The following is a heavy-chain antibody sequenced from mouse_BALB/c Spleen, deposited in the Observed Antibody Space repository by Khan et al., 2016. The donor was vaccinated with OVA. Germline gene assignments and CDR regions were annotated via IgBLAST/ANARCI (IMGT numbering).Heavy chain of an antibody. J-gene: IGHJ3*01. CDR1: GYTFTTYT. D-gene: IGHD2-14*01. V-gene: IGHV1-4*01. Sequence: QVQLQQSGAELARPGASVKMSCKASGYTFTTYTTHWVKQRPGQGLEWIGYINPSNGYTNYNQKFKDKSTLTADKSSSTAYMQLSSPTSDYSAVYYCAREGAYYRSDGWFSYWGQGTLVTVSA. CDR2: INPSNGYT. CDR3: AREGAYYRSDGWFSY.